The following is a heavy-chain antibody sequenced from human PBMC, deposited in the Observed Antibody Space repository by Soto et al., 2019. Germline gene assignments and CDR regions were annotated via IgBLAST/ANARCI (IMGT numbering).Heavy chain of an antibody. D-gene: IGHD4-17*01. J-gene: IGHJ6*02. CDR2: IYYSGRA. V-gene: IGHV4-39*01. Sequence: QVQLQESGPGLVKPSEPLSLTCTVSGGSISGGPYYWGWIRQPPGKGLEWIGFIYYSGRAYYNPSLKSRVTISIDTSKNLVSPKLTSVAPADTAVFYCARHGVDYGDYASYYYYGMDVWGRGTTVTVSS. CDR3: ARHGVDYGDYASYYYYGMDV. CDR1: GGSISGGPYY.